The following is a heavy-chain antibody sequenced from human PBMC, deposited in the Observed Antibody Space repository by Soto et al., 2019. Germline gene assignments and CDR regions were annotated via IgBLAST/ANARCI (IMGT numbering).Heavy chain of an antibody. V-gene: IGHV3-9*02. CDR2: ISSNSATI. CDR3: VKDMKWGGMTTIRYFDS. J-gene: IGHJ4*02. CDR1: GFIADDYA. Sequence: EVQLVESGGGLVQPGRSLRLSCVASGFIADDYAMHWVRQAPGKGLEWVSGISSNSATINYADSVKGRFTISRDNAKNSLFLQMNRLRPEDTAFYYCVKDMKWGGMTTIRYFDSWGQGTLVTVSS. D-gene: IGHD4-17*01.